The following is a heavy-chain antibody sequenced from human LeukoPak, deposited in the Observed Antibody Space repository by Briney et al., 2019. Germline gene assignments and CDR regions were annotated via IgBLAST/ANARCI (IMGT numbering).Heavy chain of an antibody. D-gene: IGHD3-22*01. CDR2: IYHSGST. J-gene: IGHJ4*02. CDR3: ARDYVGGEYYYDSSGYFDY. V-gene: IGHV4-38-2*02. CDR1: GYSISSDYY. Sequence: SETLSLTCTVSGYSISSDYYWGWIRQPPGKGLEWIGSIYHSGSTYYNPSLKSRVTISVDTSKNQFSLKLSSVTAADTAVYYCARDYVGGEYYYDSSGYFDYWGQGTLVTVSS.